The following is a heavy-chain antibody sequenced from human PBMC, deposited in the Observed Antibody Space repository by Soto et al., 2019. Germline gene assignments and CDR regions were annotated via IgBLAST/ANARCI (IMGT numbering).Heavy chain of an antibody. V-gene: IGHV3-48*03. CDR3: AREGASVAAIYYYYGMDV. D-gene: IGHD2-15*01. CDR2: ISSGGSTI. J-gene: IGHJ6*02. CDR1: GFTFSSYE. Sequence: PGGSLRLSCAASGFTFSSYEMNWVRQAPGKGLEWVSYISSGGSTIYYADSVRGRFTISRDNAKNSLYLQMNSLRAEDTAVYYCAREGASVAAIYYYYGMDVWGQGTTVTVSS.